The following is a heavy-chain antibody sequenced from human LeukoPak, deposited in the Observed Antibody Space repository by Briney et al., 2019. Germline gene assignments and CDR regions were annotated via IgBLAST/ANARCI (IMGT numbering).Heavy chain of an antibody. D-gene: IGHD6-13*01. CDR2: IIPIFGTA. Sequence: SVKVSXKASGGTFSSYAISWVRQAPGQGLEWMGGIIPIFGTANYAQKFQGRVTITTDESTSTAYMELSSLRSEDTAVYYCASRWSEYSSSYDYWGQRTLVTVSS. J-gene: IGHJ4*02. CDR1: GGTFSSYA. V-gene: IGHV1-69*05. CDR3: ASRWSEYSSSYDY.